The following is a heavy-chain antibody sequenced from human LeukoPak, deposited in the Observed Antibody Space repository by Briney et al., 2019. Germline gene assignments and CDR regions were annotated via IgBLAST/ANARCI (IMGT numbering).Heavy chain of an antibody. CDR2: ISAYNGNT. CDR3: ARDDGYCSGGSCYTPNWFDP. D-gene: IGHD2-15*01. V-gene: IGHV1-18*01. CDR1: AYTFTSYG. J-gene: IGHJ5*02. Sequence: GASVKVSCKASAYTFTSYGISWVRQAPGQGLEWMGWISAYNGNTNYAQKLQGRVTMTTDTSTSTAYMELRSLRSDDTAVYYCARDDGYCSGGSCYTPNWFDPWGQGTLVTVSS.